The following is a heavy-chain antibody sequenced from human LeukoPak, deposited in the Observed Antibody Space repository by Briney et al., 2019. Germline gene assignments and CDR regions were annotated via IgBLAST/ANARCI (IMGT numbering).Heavy chain of an antibody. D-gene: IGHD6-13*01. CDR3: AKEGSSWGLLDY. V-gene: IGHV3-33*06. CDR1: GFTFSSYG. J-gene: IGHJ4*02. Sequence: GGSLRLSCAASGFTFSSYGMHWVRQAPGKGLEWVAVIWYDGSNKYYADSVKGRFTISRDNSKNTLYLQMNSLRAEDTAVYYCAKEGSSWGLLDYWGQGTLVTVSS. CDR2: IWYDGSNK.